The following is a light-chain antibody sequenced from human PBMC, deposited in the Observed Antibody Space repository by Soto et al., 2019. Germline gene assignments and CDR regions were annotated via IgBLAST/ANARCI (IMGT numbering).Light chain of an antibody. CDR3: QQLNNFPRT. CDR1: QGISSY. CDR2: GAS. Sequence: DIQLTQSPSFLSASVGDRVTITCRASQGISSYLAWYQQRPEKAPKLLMYGASTLQSGVPSRFSGSASGTTFTLTINILQPEDFATYYCQQLNNFPRTFGQGTKVE. J-gene: IGKJ1*01. V-gene: IGKV1-9*01.